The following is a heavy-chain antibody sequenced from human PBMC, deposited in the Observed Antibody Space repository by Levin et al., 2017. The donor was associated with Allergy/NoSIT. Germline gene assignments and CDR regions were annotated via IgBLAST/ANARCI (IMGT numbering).Heavy chain of an antibody. J-gene: IGHJ4*02. CDR2: INPNSGGT. V-gene: IGHV1-2*02. CDR3: ARDFPAAAGTFDY. D-gene: IGHD6-13*01. CDR1: GYTFTGYY. Sequence: GESLKISCKASGYTFTGYYMHWVRQAPGQGLEWMGWINPNSGGTNYAQKFQGRVTMTRDTSISTAYMELSRLRSDDTAVYYCARDFPAAAGTFDYWGQGTLVTVSS.